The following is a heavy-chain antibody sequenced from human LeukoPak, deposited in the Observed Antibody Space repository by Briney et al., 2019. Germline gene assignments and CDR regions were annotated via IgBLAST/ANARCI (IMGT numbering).Heavy chain of an antibody. Sequence: GASVKVSCKTFGYTFTGYYIHWVRQAPGQGLEWMGWINPNSGGTKYAQKFQGRFIMTRDTSISTAYMELSSLRSDDTAVFYCARDPSQGYGNWGQGTLVTVSS. CDR1: GYTFTGYY. D-gene: IGHD4-17*01. CDR3: ARDPSQGYGN. V-gene: IGHV1-2*02. J-gene: IGHJ4*02. CDR2: INPNSGGT.